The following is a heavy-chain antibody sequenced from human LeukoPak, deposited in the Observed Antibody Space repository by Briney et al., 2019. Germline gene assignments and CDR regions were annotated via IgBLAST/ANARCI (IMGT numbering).Heavy chain of an antibody. CDR1: GYTFTSYD. Sequence: GASVKVSCKASGYTFTSYDINWVRQATGQGLEWMGWMNPNSGNTGYAQKFQGRVTMTRNTSISTAYMELSSLRSEDTAVYYCAREDTAMPKIMYYMDVWGKGTTVTVSS. J-gene: IGHJ6*03. CDR2: MNPNSGNT. CDR3: AREDTAMPKIMYYMDV. V-gene: IGHV1-8*01. D-gene: IGHD5-18*01.